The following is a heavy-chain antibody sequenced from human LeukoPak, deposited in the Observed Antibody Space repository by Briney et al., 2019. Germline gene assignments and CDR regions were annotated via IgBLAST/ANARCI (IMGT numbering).Heavy chain of an antibody. V-gene: IGHV3-23*01. CDR3: AKHYYGSGRTNYYFDY. CDR1: GFTFSSYA. CDR2: ISGSGGST. Sequence: GGSLRLSCAASGFTFSSYAMSWDRQAPGKGLEWVSAISGSGGSTYYADSVKGRFTISRDNSKNTLYLQMNSLRAEDTAVYNCAKHYYGSGRTNYYFDYWGQGTLVTVSS. J-gene: IGHJ4*02. D-gene: IGHD3-10*01.